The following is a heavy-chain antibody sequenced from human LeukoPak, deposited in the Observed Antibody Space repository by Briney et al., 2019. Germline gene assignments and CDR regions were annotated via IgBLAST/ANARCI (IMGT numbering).Heavy chain of an antibody. J-gene: IGHJ5*01. CDR1: GYTFTGYY. D-gene: IGHD2-2*01. CDR2: INPNSGGT. CDR3: ARDRGISRSNWFDS. V-gene: IGHV1-2*02. Sequence: ASVKVSCKASGYTFTGYYMHWVRQAPGQGLEWMGWINPNSGGTNYAQKFQGRVTMTRDTSISTAYMELSRLRSDDTAVYYCARDRGISRSNWFDSWGQGTLVTVSS.